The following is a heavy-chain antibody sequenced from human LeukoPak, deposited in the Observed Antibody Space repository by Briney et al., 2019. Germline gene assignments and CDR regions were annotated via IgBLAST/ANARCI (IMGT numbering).Heavy chain of an antibody. CDR3: ACQIEVGATHRGFYYYMDV. CDR1: GYTFTSYG. J-gene: IGHJ6*03. D-gene: IGHD1-26*01. CDR2: ISAYNGNT. Sequence: GASVTVSCKASGYTFTSYGISWVRQAPGQGLEWMGWISAYNGNTNYAQKLQGRVTMTTDTSTSTAYMELRSLRSDDTAVYYCACQIEVGATHRGFYYYMDVWGKGTTVTVSS. V-gene: IGHV1-18*01.